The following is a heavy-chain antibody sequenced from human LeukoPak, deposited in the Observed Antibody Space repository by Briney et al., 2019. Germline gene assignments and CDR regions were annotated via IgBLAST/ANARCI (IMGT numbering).Heavy chain of an antibody. D-gene: IGHD3-10*01. CDR1: GFTFSSYA. CDR3: ARETFHGSGSHNFDY. J-gene: IGHJ4*02. Sequence: GGSLRLSCAASGFTFSSYAMHWVRQAPGKGLEWVAVISYDGSNKYYADSVKGRFTISRDNSKNTMYLQMNSLRAEDTAVYYCARETFHGSGSHNFDYWGQGTLVTVSS. V-gene: IGHV3-30-3*01. CDR2: ISYDGSNK.